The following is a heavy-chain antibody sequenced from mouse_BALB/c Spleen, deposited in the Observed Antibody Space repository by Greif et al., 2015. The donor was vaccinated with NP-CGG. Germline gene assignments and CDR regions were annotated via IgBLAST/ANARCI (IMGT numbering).Heavy chain of an antibody. CDR2: ISDGGSYT. Sequence: EVKLVESGGGLVKPGGSLKLSCAASGFTFSDYYMYWVRQTPEKRLEWVATISDGGSYTYYPDSVKGRFTISRDNAKNNLYLQMSSLKSEDTAMYYCASPVYDYDEGAWFAYWGQGTLVTVSA. J-gene: IGHJ3*01. CDR1: GFTFSDYY. CDR3: ASPVYDYDEGAWFAY. D-gene: IGHD2-4*01. V-gene: IGHV5-4*02.